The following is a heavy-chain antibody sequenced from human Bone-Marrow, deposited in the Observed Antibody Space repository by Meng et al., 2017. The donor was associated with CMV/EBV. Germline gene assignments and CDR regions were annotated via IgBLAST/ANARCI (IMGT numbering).Heavy chain of an antibody. Sequence: SEPLSLTCTVSGGSISSGGYYWSWIRQHPGKGLEWIGYIYYSGSTYYNPSLKSRVTISVDTSKNQFSLKLSSVTAADTAVYYCASRGGGYYDFWSGYWAEYFQHWGQGTLVTVSS. CDR1: GGSISSGGYY. V-gene: IGHV4-31*03. CDR3: ASRGGGYYDFWSGYWAEYFQH. D-gene: IGHD3-3*01. J-gene: IGHJ1*01. CDR2: IYYSGST.